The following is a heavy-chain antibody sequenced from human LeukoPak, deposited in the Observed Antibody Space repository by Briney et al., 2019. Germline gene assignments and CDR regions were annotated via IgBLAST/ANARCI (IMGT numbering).Heavy chain of an antibody. CDR2: IKQDGSEK. CDR3: ARDQLGYCSGGSCYSCDY. Sequence: PGGSLRLSCAASGFTFSSYWMSWVRQAPGKGLEWVANIKQDGSEKYYVDSVKGRFTISRDNAKNSLYLQMNSLRAEDTAVYYCARDQLGYCSGGSCYSCDYWGQGTLVTVSS. CDR1: GFTFSSYW. V-gene: IGHV3-7*01. D-gene: IGHD2-15*01. J-gene: IGHJ4*02.